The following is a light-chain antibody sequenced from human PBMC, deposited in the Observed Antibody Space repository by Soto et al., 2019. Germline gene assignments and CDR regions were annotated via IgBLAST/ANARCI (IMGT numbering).Light chain of an antibody. CDR1: SSDVGTYDR. V-gene: IGLV2-18*02. J-gene: IGLJ2*01. Sequence: QSALTQPPSVSGSPGQSVTISCIGSSSDVGTYDRVSWYQAPPGTAPKLIIYEVHYRPSGVPDRFSGSKSGNTASLTISGIQAEDEADYYCSSYAASTTLLFGGGTKLTVL. CDR2: EVH. CDR3: SSYAASTTLL.